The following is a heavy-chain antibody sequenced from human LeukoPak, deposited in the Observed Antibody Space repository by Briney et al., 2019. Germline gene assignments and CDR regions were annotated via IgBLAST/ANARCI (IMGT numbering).Heavy chain of an antibody. J-gene: IGHJ4*02. V-gene: IGHV3-30*18. Sequence: GGSLRLSCAASGFTFSSYGMHWVRQAPGKGLEWVAVISYDGSNKYYADSVKGRFTISRDNSKNTLYLQMNSLRAEDTAVYYCAKAKISYDSSADYWGQGTLVTVSS. CDR3: AKAKISYDSSADY. CDR1: GFTFSSYG. CDR2: ISYDGSNK. D-gene: IGHD3-22*01.